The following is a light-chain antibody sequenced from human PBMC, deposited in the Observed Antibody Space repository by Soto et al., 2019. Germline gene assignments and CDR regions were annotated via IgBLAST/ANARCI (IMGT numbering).Light chain of an antibody. CDR2: GAS. Sequence: EIGLTQSPGTLSLSPGERATLSCRASQSVSNKYLVWYQQKPGQAPRLLIYGASSRATGIPDRFSGRGSGTDFTLTISRLEPEDFAVYYCQQYANSPPLYTFGQGTKLEIK. J-gene: IGKJ2*01. CDR3: QQYANSPPLYT. CDR1: QSVSNKY. V-gene: IGKV3-20*01.